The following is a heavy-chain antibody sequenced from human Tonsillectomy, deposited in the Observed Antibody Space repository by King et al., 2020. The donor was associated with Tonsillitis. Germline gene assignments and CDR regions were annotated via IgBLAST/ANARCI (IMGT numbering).Heavy chain of an antibody. CDR3: ARDRPINGYCSGGSCYWDNWFDP. J-gene: IGHJ5*02. D-gene: IGHD2-15*01. CDR2: ISAYNGNT. V-gene: IGHV1-18*01. Sequence: VQLVQSGAEVKKPGASVKVSCKASGYTFTSYGISWVRQAPGQGLEWMGWISAYNGNTNYAQKLQGRVTMTTDTSTSTAYMELRSLRSDDTAVYYCARDRPINGYCSGGSCYWDNWFDPWGQGTLVTVSS. CDR1: GYTFTSYG.